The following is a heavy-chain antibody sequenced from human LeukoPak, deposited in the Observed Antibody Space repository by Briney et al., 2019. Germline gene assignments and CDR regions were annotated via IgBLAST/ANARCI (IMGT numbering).Heavy chain of an antibody. J-gene: IGHJ3*02. CDR2: INHSGST. D-gene: IGHD5-24*01. V-gene: IGHV4-34*01. Sequence: SETLSLTCAVYGGSFSGYYWSWIRQPPGKGLEWIGEINHSGSTNYNPSLKSRVTISVDTSKNQFSLKLSSVTAADTAVYYCARAEIAALNAFDIWGQGTMVTVSS. CDR1: GGSFSGYY. CDR3: ARAEIAALNAFDI.